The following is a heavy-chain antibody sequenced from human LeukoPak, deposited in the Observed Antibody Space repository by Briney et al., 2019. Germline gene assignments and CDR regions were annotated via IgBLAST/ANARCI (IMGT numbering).Heavy chain of an antibody. Sequence: PGGSLRLSCAASGFTFGSYWMSWVRQAPGKGLEWVANIKQDGSEKYYVDSVKGRFTISRDNAKRSLYLHMSSLRAEDTAVYYCGIDRAAAGTLWGQGTLVTVSS. V-gene: IGHV3-7*01. CDR3: GIDRAAAGTL. D-gene: IGHD6-13*01. J-gene: IGHJ4*02. CDR1: GFTFGSYW. CDR2: IKQDGSEK.